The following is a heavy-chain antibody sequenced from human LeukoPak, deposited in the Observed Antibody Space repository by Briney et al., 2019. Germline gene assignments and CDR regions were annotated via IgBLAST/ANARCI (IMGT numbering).Heavy chain of an antibody. V-gene: IGHV1-18*04. CDR2: ISAYNGNT. CDR3: ARDGAVAGEFDY. J-gene: IGHJ4*02. D-gene: IGHD6-19*01. CDR1: GYTFTSYA. Sequence: ASVKVSCKASGYTFTSYAISWVRQAPGQGLERMGWISAYNGNTNYAQKFQGRVTMTTDTSTTTAYMELRSLRYDDTAVYYCARDGAVAGEFDYWGQGTLVTVSS.